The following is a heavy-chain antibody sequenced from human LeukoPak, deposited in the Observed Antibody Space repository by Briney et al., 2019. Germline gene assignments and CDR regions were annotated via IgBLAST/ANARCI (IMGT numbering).Heavy chain of an antibody. CDR2: IYYSGST. Sequence: SETLSLTCTVAGGSISSSSYYWGWIRQPPGKGLEWIGSIYYSGSTYYNPSLKSRVTISVDTSKNQFSLKLSSVTAADTAVYYCASRKYDFTYYFDYWGQGTLVTVSS. CDR3: ASRKYDFTYYFDY. CDR1: GGSISSSSYY. D-gene: IGHD3-3*01. J-gene: IGHJ4*02. V-gene: IGHV4-39*01.